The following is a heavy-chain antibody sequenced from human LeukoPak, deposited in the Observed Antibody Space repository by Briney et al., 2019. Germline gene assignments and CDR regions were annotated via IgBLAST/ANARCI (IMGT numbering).Heavy chain of an antibody. J-gene: IGHJ4*02. CDR3: ASFPSGSYSAY. D-gene: IGHD1-26*01. CDR1: GFSFSGSG. V-gene: IGHV3-73*01. Sequence: GGSLRLSCAASGFSFSGSGMHWVRQASGKGLEWVGHIRSQADSYATVYGASVKGRFTITRDDSENTAYLQMNSLKTEDTAVYYCASFPSGSYSAYWGQGTLVTVSS. CDR2: IRSQADSYAT.